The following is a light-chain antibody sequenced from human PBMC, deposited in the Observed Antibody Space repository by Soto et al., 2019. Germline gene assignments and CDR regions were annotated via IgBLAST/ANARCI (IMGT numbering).Light chain of an antibody. CDR2: GAS. Sequence: EIVLTQSPGTLSLSPGQRATLSCRASQSVTSSYLAWYQQRSGRAPRLLIYGASSRATGIPNRFSGSGSGTDFTLTISRLEPEDFAVYYCQQYNSYPWTFGQGTKVEIK. CDR3: QQYNSYPWT. J-gene: IGKJ1*01. CDR1: QSVTSSY. V-gene: IGKV3-20*01.